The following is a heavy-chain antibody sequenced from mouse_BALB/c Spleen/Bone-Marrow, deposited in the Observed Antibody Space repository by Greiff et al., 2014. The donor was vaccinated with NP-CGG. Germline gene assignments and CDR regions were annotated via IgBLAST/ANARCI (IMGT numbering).Heavy chain of an antibody. CDR1: GYTFTDYD. D-gene: IGHD3-1*01. CDR3: TRDWGLR. V-gene: IGHV1-15*01. J-gene: IGHJ2*01. Sequence: VKLMESGAELVRPGASVKLSCKALGYTFTDYDMHWVKQTHVHGLEWIGVIHPGSGGTAYNQKFKGKATLTADKSSTTAYMDLSNLTSEDSAVYCCTRDWGLRWGQGTTLTVSS. CDR2: IHPGSGGT.